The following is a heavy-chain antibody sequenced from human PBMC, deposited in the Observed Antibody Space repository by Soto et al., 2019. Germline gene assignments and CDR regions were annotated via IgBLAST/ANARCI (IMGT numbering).Heavy chain of an antibody. D-gene: IGHD1-26*01. V-gene: IGHV4-30-4*01. CDR3: AGLYTTAVGHYYYYGMDV. J-gene: IGHJ6*02. Sequence: PSETLSLTCTVSGGSISSGDYYWSWIRQPPGKGLEWIGYIYYSGSTYYNPSLKSRVTISVDTSKNQFSLKLSSVTAADTAVYYCAGLYTTAVGHYYYYGMDVWGQGTTVTVS. CDR2: IYYSGST. CDR1: GGSISSGDYY.